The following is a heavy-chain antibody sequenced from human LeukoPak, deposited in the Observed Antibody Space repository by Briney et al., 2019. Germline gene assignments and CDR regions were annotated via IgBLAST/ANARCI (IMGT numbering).Heavy chain of an antibody. Sequence: HAGGSLRLSCAGSGFPFSSHGMNWVRQAPGKGLEWVSGISPGGGPTYYADSVKGRFTISRDDSKNTLYLQMKNLRAEDTAVYYCAKDGAWLRFDDWGQGILVTVSS. CDR1: GFPFSSHG. V-gene: IGHV3-23*01. CDR3: AKDGAWLRFDD. CDR2: ISPGGGPT. D-gene: IGHD5-12*01. J-gene: IGHJ4*02.